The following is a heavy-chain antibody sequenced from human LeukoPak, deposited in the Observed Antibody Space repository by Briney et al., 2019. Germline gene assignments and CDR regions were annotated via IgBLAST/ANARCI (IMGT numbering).Heavy chain of an antibody. CDR1: GASISSGSNY. CDR3: ARRGGITGTTELDV. Sequence: SETLSLTCTVSGASISSGSNYWGWIRQPPGKGLEWIGSIQYSGSTYYNPSLKSRVTISVDTSENQFSLELSSLTAADTSVYYCARRGGITGTTELDVWGKGTTVTVSS. V-gene: IGHV4-39*01. CDR2: IQYSGST. J-gene: IGHJ6*04. D-gene: IGHD1-7*01.